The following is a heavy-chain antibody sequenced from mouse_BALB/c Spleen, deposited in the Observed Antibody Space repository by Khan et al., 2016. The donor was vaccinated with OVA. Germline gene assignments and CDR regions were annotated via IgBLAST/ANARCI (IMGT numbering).Heavy chain of an antibody. J-gene: IGHJ3*01. CDR1: GYTFTSYT. CDR3: ARLTPYGYDAWFAY. Sequence: QVQLQQSGAELARPGASVKMSCKASGYTFTSYTMHWVKQRPGQGLEWIGYINPSSGYTNYNQKFKDKVTLTADKSSSTAYMQLSSLTSEDSAVXYCARLTPYGYDAWFAYWGQGTLVTVSA. D-gene: IGHD2-2*01. V-gene: IGHV1-4*01. CDR2: INPSSGYT.